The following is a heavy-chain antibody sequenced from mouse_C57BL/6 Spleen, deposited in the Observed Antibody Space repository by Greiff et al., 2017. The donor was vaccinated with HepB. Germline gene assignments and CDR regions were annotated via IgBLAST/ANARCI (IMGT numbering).Heavy chain of an antibody. J-gene: IGHJ4*01. CDR3: ARRDGNYAMDY. V-gene: IGHV1-61*01. CDR1: GYTFTSYW. D-gene: IGHD2-1*01. Sequence: QVQLQQPGAELVRPGSSVKLSCKASGYTFTSYWMDWVKQRPGQGLEWIGNIYPSDSETHYNQKFKDKGTLTVDKSSSTAYMQLSSLTSEDSAVYYCARRDGNYAMDYWGQGTSVTVSS. CDR2: IYPSDSET.